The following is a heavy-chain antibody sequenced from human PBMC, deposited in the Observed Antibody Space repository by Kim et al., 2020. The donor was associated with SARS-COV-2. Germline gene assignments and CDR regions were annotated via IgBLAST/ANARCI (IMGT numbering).Heavy chain of an antibody. V-gene: IGHV1-18*01. Sequence: ASVKVSCKASGYTFTSYGISWVRQAPGQGLEWMGWISAYNGNTNYAQKLQGRVTMTTDTSTSTAYMELRSLRSDDTAVYYCARTFATPYYYYYGMDVWGQGTTFTVSS. CDR1: GYTFTSYG. D-gene: IGHD2-15*01. CDR3: ARTFATPYYYYYGMDV. J-gene: IGHJ6*02. CDR2: ISAYNGNT.